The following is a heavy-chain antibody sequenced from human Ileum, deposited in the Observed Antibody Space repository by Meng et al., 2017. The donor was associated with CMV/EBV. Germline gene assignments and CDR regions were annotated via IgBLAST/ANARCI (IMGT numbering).Heavy chain of an antibody. CDR1: GVSMTSGDYY. CDR3: AGGLIAFGGSALDS. J-gene: IGHJ4*02. V-gene: IGHV4-30-4*01. Sequence: GVSMTSGDYYWSWIRQSPGKGLEWIGYIYHTGNTHYDPSLKSRVTISVDTSKNQYSLKLTSVTAADSAVYYCAGGLIAFGGSALDSWGQGSLVTVSS. D-gene: IGHD3-16*01. CDR2: IYHTGNT.